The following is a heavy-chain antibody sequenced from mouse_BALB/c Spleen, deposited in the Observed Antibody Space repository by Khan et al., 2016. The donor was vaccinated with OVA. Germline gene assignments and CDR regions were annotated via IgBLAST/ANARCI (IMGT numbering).Heavy chain of an antibody. CDR3: TRSTYYGNPYAMDY. CDR1: GYTFTRYV. J-gene: IGHJ4*01. D-gene: IGHD2-10*01. V-gene: IGHV1S136*01. CDR2: INPYNDGT. Sequence: VQLQQSGPELVKPGASVKMSCKASGYTFTRYVMHWVKQKPGQGLEWIGYINPYNDGTKYNEKFKGKATLTSDKSSSTSYMELSSLTSEDSAVYYCTRSTYYGNPYAMDYWGQGTSVTVSS.